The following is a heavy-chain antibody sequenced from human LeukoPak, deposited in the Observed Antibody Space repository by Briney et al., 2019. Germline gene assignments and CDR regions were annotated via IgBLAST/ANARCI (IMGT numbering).Heavy chain of an antibody. CDR2: IKHDGSET. J-gene: IGHJ3*02. D-gene: IGHD2-2*01. CDR3: ANLGYCSSTSCHDAFDI. CDR1: GFTFSNIW. Sequence: GGSLRLSCATSGFTFSNIWMSWVRQAPGKGLEWVANIKHDGSETNYVDSVKGRFTISRDNAKNSLYLQMNSLRDEDTAVYYCANLGYCSSTSCHDAFDIWGQGTMVTVSS. V-gene: IGHV3-7*02.